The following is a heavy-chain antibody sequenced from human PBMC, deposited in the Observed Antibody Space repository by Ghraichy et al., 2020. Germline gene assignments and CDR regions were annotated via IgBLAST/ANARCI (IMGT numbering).Heavy chain of an antibody. CDR3: VKLVGDSA. CDR1: GYTFTGYY. Sequence: ASVKVSCKTSGYTFTGYYMHWVRQAPGQGLEWMGWINPNGGGTSYAQKFQGRVTMTRDTSISTAYMELSWLRSDDTAVYYCVKLVGDSAWGQGTLVTVSS. J-gene: IGHJ5*02. CDR2: INPNGGGT. V-gene: IGHV1-2*02. D-gene: IGHD2-2*01.